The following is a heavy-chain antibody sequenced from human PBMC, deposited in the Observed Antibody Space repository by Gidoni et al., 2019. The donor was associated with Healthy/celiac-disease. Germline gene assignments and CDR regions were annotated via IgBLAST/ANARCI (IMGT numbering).Heavy chain of an antibody. Sequence: QVQLQESGPGLVKPSETLSLTCTVSGYSISSGYYWGWIRQPPGKGLEWIGSIYHSGSTYYNPSLKSRVTISVDTSKNQFSLKLSSVTAADTAVYYCARDTGEMATISAFDIWGQGTMVTVSS. D-gene: IGHD5-12*01. V-gene: IGHV4-38-2*02. CDR1: GYSISSGYY. CDR3: ARDTGEMATISAFDI. J-gene: IGHJ3*02. CDR2: IYHSGST.